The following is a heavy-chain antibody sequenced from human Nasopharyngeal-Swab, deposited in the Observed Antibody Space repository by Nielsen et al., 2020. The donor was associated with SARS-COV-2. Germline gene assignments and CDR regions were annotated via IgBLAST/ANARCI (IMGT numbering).Heavy chain of an antibody. CDR3: AKDQGLLVDY. V-gene: IGHV3-30*18. D-gene: IGHD3/OR15-3a*01. J-gene: IGHJ4*02. CDR2: ISYDGSNK. Sequence: WIRQPPGKGLERVAVISYDGSNKYYADSVKGRFTISRDNSKNTLYLQMNSLRAEDTAVYYCAKDQGLLVDYWGQGTLVTVSS.